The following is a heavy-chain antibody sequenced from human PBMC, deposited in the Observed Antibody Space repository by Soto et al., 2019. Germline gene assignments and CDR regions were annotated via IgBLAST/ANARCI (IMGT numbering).Heavy chain of an antibody. D-gene: IGHD7-27*01. Sequence: ETLSLTCAVYGGSFSGYYWSWIRQPPGKGLEWIGEINHSGSTNYNPSLKSRVTISVDTSKSQFSLKLSSVTAADTAVYYCARHLGPILTFDYWGQGALVTVSS. V-gene: IGHV4-34*01. CDR2: INHSGST. J-gene: IGHJ4*02. CDR1: GGSFSGYY. CDR3: ARHLGPILTFDY.